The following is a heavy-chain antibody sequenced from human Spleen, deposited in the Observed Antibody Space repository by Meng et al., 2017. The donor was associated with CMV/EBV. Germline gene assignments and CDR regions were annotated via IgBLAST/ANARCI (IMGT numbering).Heavy chain of an antibody. J-gene: IGHJ5*02. CDR3: ARDLVGWFDP. CDR1: GDSISSTTYY. D-gene: IGHD3-16*01. CDR2: IFYSGTT. V-gene: IGHV4-39*07. Sequence: ESLKISCTVSGDSISSTTYYWGWIRQPPGKGLEWIGSIFYSGTTYFNPSLKSRVTISVDTSKNQFSLKLSSVTAADTAIYYCARDLVGWFDPWGQGTLVTVSS.